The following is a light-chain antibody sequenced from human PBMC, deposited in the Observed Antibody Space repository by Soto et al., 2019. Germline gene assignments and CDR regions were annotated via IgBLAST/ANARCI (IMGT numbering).Light chain of an antibody. CDR3: QQYGSSPAT. Sequence: LSQSPGTVSLSPGERATLPCRASQSVSSSYLAWYQQKPGQAPRLLIYGASSRATGIPDRFSGSGSGTDFTLTISRLEPEDFAVYYCQQYGSSPATFGQGTKVDIK. CDR2: GAS. V-gene: IGKV3-20*01. CDR1: QSVSSSY. J-gene: IGKJ1*01.